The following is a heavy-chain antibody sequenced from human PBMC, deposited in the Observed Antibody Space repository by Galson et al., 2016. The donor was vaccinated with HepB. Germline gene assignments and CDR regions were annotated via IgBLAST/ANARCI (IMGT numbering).Heavy chain of an antibody. CDR3: ARRDFDIGDHYQNYFDY. J-gene: IGHJ4*02. CDR1: GDSITSGNYY. CDR2: ISSNGSA. D-gene: IGHD2-15*01. V-gene: IGHV4-31*03. Sequence: TLSLTCTVSGDSITSGNYYWTWIRQHPRKGLEWIGYISSNGSAYHNPSLGSRISMSVDTSENRFSLRLSSLTAADTAVYYCARRDFDIGDHYQNYFDYWGQGTLVTVSS.